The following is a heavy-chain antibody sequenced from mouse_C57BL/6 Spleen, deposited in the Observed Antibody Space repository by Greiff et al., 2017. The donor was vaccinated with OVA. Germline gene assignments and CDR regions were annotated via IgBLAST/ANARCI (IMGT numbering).Heavy chain of an antibody. Sequence: QVQLQQPGAELVRPGSSVKLSCKASGYTFTSYWMHWVKQRPIKGLEWIGNIDPSDSETHYNQKFKDKATLTVDKSSSTAYMQLSSLTSEYSAFYYCARVGDGYYDLVWFAYWGQGTLVTVSA. J-gene: IGHJ3*01. CDR3: ARVGDGYYDLVWFAY. D-gene: IGHD2-3*01. V-gene: IGHV1-52*01. CDR1: GYTFTSYW. CDR2: IDPSDSET.